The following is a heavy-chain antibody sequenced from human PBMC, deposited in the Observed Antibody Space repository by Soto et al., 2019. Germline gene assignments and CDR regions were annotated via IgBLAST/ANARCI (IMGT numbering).Heavy chain of an antibody. CDR3: ATGADCGGDCYTRRYYCYYYGMDV. D-gene: IGHD2-21*02. CDR2: IIPIFGTA. V-gene: IGHV1-69*13. J-gene: IGHJ6*02. Sequence: SVKVSCKASGGTFSSYAISWVRQAPGQGLEWMGGIIPIFGTANYAQKFQGRVTITADESTSTAYMELSSLRSEDTAVYYCATGADCGGDCYTRRYYCYYYGMDVWGQGTTVTVSS. CDR1: GGTFSSYA.